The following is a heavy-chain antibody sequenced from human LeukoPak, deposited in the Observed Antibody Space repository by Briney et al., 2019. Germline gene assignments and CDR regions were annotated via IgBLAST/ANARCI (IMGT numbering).Heavy chain of an antibody. CDR2: ISSTSNTI. D-gene: IGHD1-14*01. J-gene: IGHJ4*02. CDR3: ARDINRRFDF. CDR1: GFTFSPYS. V-gene: IGHV3-48*02. Sequence: GGSLRLSCAASGFTFSPYSMNWVRQAPGKGLEWVPYISSTSNTIYYADSVKGRFTLSRDNAKNSLYLQMNSLRDEDTAVYYCARDINRRFDFWGQGTLVTVSS.